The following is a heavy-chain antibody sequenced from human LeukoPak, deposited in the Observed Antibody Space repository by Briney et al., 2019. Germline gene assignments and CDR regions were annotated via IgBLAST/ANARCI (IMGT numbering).Heavy chain of an antibody. CDR2: IYYSGST. V-gene: IGHV4-39*01. Sequence: SETLSLTCTVSGGSISSSSYYWGWIRQPPGKGLEWIGSIYYSGSTYYNPSLKSRVTISVDTSKNQFSLKLSSVTAADTAVYYCARHGAVAALSWNWFDPWGQGTLVTVSS. CDR1: GGSISSSSYY. D-gene: IGHD6-19*01. CDR3: ARHGAVAALSWNWFDP. J-gene: IGHJ5*02.